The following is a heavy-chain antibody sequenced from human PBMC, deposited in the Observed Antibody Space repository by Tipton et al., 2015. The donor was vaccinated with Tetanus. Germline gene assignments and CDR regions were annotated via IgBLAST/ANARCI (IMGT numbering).Heavy chain of an antibody. J-gene: IGHJ3*02. D-gene: IGHD2/OR15-2a*01. V-gene: IGHV3-74*01. CDR2: VNGDGSTT. CDR1: GFTFSNYY. CDR3: AIGDHVYALDI. Sequence: SLRLSCAASGFTFSNYYMHWVRQAPGKGLVWVSHVNGDGSTTNYAESVKGRFTISRDNAKNRLYLQMNSLSAEDTAVYYCAIGDHVYALDIWGQGTMVTVSS.